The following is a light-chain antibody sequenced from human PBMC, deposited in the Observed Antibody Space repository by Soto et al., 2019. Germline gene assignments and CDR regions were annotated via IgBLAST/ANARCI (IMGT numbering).Light chain of an antibody. J-gene: IGKJ5*01. V-gene: IGKV3-15*01. CDR2: DSS. Sequence: EIVMTQSPATLSVSPGGRVTLSCRASQSISSHLGWYQQRPGRTPSLLIYDSSSRVTDIPARFSGSGSGTEFTLTISSLQSEDSAVYYCQQYHEWPMTFGQGTRLEIK. CDR1: QSISSH. CDR3: QQYHEWPMT.